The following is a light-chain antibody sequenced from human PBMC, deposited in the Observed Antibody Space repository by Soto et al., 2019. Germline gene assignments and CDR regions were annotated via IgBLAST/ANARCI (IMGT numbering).Light chain of an antibody. CDR1: SSDVGGYNY. J-gene: IGLJ2*01. V-gene: IGLV2-8*01. Sequence: QSALTQPPSASGSPGQSVTISCTGTSSDVGGYNYVSWYQQHPGKAPKLMIYEVSKRPSGVPDRFSGSKSGNTASLTVSGLQAEDEADYYCSSYAGSNNSYVLFGGGTKLTVL. CDR2: EVS. CDR3: SSYAGSNNSYVL.